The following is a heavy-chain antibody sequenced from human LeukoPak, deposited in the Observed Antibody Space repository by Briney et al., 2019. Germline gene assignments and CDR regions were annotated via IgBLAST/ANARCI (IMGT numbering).Heavy chain of an antibody. CDR2: ISGSGDTA. V-gene: IGHV3-48*03. J-gene: IGHJ4*02. CDR3: ARRDFMTTVTTSNLPTFDY. Sequence: GGSLRLSCAASGFTFSSYEINWVRQAPGKGLEWISYISGSGDTAYYADSVKGRFTMSRDNAKNSLYLQMNSLGAEDTAVYYCARRDFMTTVTTSNLPTFDYWGQGTLVTVSS. D-gene: IGHD4-11*01. CDR1: GFTFSSYE.